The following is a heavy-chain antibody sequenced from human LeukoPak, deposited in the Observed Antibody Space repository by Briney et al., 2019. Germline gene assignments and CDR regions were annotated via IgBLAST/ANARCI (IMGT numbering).Heavy chain of an antibody. J-gene: IGHJ1*01. Sequence: GGSLRLSCAASGFTFSSYGMHWVRQAPGKGLEWVAFIRYDGSNKYYADSVKGRFTISRDNSKNTLYLQMNSLRAEDTALYYCAKMGYLTSKYFQHWGQGTLVTVSS. CDR3: AKMGYLTSKYFQH. CDR1: GFTFSSYG. CDR2: IRYDGSNK. D-gene: IGHD3-16*02. V-gene: IGHV3-30*02.